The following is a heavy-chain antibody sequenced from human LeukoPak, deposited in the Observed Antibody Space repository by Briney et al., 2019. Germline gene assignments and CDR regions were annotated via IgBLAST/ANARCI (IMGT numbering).Heavy chain of an antibody. CDR3: VITTSDAFDI. V-gene: IGHV4-39*01. D-gene: IGHD3-22*01. CDR1: GGSISSSSCY. J-gene: IGHJ3*02. Sequence: SETLSLTCTVSGGSISSSSCYWGWIRQPPGKGLEWIGSIYYSGSTYYNPSLKSRVTISVDTSKNQFSLKLSSVTAADTAVYYSVITTSDAFDIWGQGTMVTVSS. CDR2: IYYSGST.